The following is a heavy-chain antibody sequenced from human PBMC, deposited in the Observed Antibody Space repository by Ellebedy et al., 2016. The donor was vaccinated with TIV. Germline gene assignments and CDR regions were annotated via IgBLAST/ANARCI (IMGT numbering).Heavy chain of an antibody. D-gene: IGHD6-13*01. CDR3: TRGSSSRDYFDS. V-gene: IGHV3-30*09. CDR1: GFTFSYYS. Sequence: GGSLRLXXAASGFTFSYYSMHWVRQAPGKGLEWVAVISHDGSNKYHAESVKGRFAISRDDSKNTLYLQMNTLRTEDTAVYFCTRGSSSRDYFDSWGQGTLVTVSS. J-gene: IGHJ4*02. CDR2: ISHDGSNK.